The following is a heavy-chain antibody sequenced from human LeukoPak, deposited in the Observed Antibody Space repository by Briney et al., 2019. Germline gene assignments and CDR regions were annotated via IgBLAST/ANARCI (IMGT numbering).Heavy chain of an antibody. D-gene: IGHD1-26*01. CDR2: IIPILGIA. CDR1: GGTFSSYA. Sequence: ASVKVSCKASGGTFSSYAISWVRQAPGQGLEWMGRIIPILGIANYAQKFQGRVTITADKSTSTAYMELSSLRSEDTAVCYCARDRDLDSGSYYSDYWGQGTLVTVSS. V-gene: IGHV1-69*04. J-gene: IGHJ4*02. CDR3: ARDRDLDSGSYYSDY.